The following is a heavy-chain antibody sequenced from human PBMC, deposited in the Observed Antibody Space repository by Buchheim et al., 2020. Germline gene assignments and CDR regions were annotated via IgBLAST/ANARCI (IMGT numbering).Heavy chain of an antibody. CDR2: ISGSGGST. CDR3: AKGSMVRGVPNSYYYYGMDV. V-gene: IGHV3-23*01. Sequence: EVQLLESGGGLVQPGGSLRLSCAASGFTFSSYAMSWVRQAPGKGLEWVSAISGSGGSTYYADSVKGRFTISRDNSKNTLYLQMNSLRAEDTAVYYCAKGSMVRGVPNSYYYYGMDVWGQGTT. CDR1: GFTFSSYA. D-gene: IGHD3-10*01. J-gene: IGHJ6*02.